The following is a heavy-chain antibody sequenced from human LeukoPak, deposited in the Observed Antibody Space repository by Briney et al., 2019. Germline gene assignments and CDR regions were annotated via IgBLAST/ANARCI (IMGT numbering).Heavy chain of an antibody. CDR2: IYYSKNT. J-gene: IGHJ4*02. V-gene: IGHV4-39*01. CDR1: GGSISSSSAY. Sequence: SETLSLTCTVSGGSISSSSAYWGWIRQPPGKGLEWIGSIYYSKNTYYNPSLKSRVTISADTSKNQFSLTLGPVSATDTAVYYCVSPRGFSYGYFDYWGQGTLVTVSS. CDR3: VSPRGFSYGYFDY. D-gene: IGHD5-18*01.